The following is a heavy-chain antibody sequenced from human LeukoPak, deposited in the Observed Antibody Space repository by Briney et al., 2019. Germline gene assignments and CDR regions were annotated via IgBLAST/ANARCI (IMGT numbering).Heavy chain of an antibody. D-gene: IGHD3-10*01. J-gene: IGHJ4*02. CDR3: ARARLVYGSGSYHFDY. CDR1: GFTVSSNY. V-gene: IGHV3-66*02. CDR2: IYSGGST. Sequence: PGGSLRLSSSASGFTVSSNYRSWVRQAPGKGLEWVSVIYSGGSTYYADSVKGRFTISRDNSKNTLYLQMNSLRAEDTAVYYCARARLVYGSGSYHFDYWGQGTLLTVSS.